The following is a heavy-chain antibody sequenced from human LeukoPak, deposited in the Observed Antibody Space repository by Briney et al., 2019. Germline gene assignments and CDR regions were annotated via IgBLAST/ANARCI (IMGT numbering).Heavy chain of an antibody. V-gene: IGHV3-23*01. J-gene: IGHJ4*02. D-gene: IGHD3-22*01. CDR1: GFTFSIYA. Sequence: GGSLRLSCAASGFTFSIYAMSWVRQAPGKGLQWVSSITSRGESTWYVDSVKGRSTITRDNSENTLYLQMHSLRAEDTAVYYCARDRPNYYGSDGHYYRRDGDYWGRGTLVSVSS. CDR3: ARDRPNYYGSDGHYYRRDGDY. CDR2: ITSRGEST.